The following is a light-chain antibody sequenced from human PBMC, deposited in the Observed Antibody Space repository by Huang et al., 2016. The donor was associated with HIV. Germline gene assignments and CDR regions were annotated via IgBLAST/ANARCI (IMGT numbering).Light chain of an antibody. CDR3: QQNNNWPPLFT. V-gene: IGKV3-15*01. CDR2: GAS. Sequence: EIVMTQSPATLTVSPGERATLSCRASQSVSSNLAWYQQKPGQAPRRLIYGASTSATGIPARFSGSGSVTEFTLTISSLQSEDFAVYYCQQNNNWPPLFTFGPGTKVDIK. CDR1: QSVSSN. J-gene: IGKJ3*01.